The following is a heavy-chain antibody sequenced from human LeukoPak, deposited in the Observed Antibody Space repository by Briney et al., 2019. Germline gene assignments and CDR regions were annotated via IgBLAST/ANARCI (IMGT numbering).Heavy chain of an antibody. V-gene: IGHV3-66*01. Sequence: GGSLRLSCAASGFTVSNNYMGWVRQAPGKGLEWVSVIYSGGSTYYADSVKGRFTISRDNSKNTLYLQMNSLGAEDTAVYYCVQTYGGNPASFDYWGQGTLVTVSS. CDR3: VQTYGGNPASFDY. D-gene: IGHD4-17*01. CDR2: IYSGGST. J-gene: IGHJ4*02. CDR1: GFTVSNNY.